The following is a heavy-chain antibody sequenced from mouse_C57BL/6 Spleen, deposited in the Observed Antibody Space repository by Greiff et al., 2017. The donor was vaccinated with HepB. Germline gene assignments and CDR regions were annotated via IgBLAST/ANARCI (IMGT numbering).Heavy chain of an antibody. Sequence: EVQLQQSGPELVKPGASVKISCKASGYTFTDYYMNWVKQSHGKSLEWIGDINPNNGGTSYNQKFKGKATLTVDKSSSTAYMELRSLTSEDSAVYYCARAGYYGTYYYAMDYWGQGTSVTVSS. CDR3: ARAGYYGTYYYAMDY. CDR1: GYTFTDYY. V-gene: IGHV1-26*01. D-gene: IGHD1-1*01. J-gene: IGHJ4*01. CDR2: INPNNGGT.